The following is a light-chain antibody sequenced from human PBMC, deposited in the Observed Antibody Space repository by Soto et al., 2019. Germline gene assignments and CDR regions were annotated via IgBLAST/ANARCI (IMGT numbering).Light chain of an antibody. CDR1: QSVSSN. J-gene: IGKJ1*01. CDR2: GAS. CDR3: QHYNNWPHT. Sequence: EIVMTQSPATLSVSPGERATLSCRASQSVSSNLAWYQQKPGQAPRLLIYGASTRATGIPARFSGSGSGTEFTLTISSLQSEDFAVYYCQHYNNWPHTFGQGTKVEIK. V-gene: IGKV3-15*01.